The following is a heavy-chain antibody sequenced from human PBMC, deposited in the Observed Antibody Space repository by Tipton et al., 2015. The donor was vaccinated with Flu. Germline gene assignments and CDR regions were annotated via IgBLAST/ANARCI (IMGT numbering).Heavy chain of an antibody. V-gene: IGHV3-23*01. J-gene: IGHJ5*02. CDR2: VSGSGGGP. CDR3: ARAIGASGSP. Sequence: SLRLSCAASGFTFNNYAMNWVRQAPGKGLEWVSAVSGSGGGPAYADSVKDRFTIYRDNAKNSLYLQMNSLRGEDTAVYYCARAIGASGSPWGQGTLVTVSS. CDR1: GFTFNNYA. D-gene: IGHD3-10*01.